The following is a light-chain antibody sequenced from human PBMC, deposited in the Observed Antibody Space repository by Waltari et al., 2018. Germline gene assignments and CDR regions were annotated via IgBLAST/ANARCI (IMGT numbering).Light chain of an antibody. Sequence: EIVLTQSPATLSASPGDRVTLSCGASQSVSRNLAWYQQRPGQAPRFLIYAASSRATGIPARFSGSGSGTEFILTISSLQSEDFAVYYCQQYNKRPYTFGQGTKVEIK. J-gene: IGKJ2*01. V-gene: IGKV3D-15*01. CDR2: AAS. CDR3: QQYNKRPYT. CDR1: QSVSRN.